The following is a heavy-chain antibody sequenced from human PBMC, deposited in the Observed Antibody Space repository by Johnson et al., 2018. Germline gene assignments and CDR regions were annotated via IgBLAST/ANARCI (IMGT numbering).Heavy chain of an antibody. CDR1: GFTFTSYD. CDR3: AREDAGVFDY. J-gene: IGHJ4*02. Sequence: VQLVQSGGGLVQPGGSLRLSCAASGFTFTSYDMHWVRQVTGKGLEWVSSIGTDGDTDYPGSVKGRFIISRDNPKNSLYLQMNSLRGGDTAVYYCAREDAGVFDYWGLGTLVSVSS. CDR2: IGTDGDT. V-gene: IGHV3-13*01.